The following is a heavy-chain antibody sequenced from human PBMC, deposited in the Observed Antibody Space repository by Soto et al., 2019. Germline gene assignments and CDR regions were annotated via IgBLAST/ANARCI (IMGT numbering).Heavy chain of an antibody. Sequence: ASVKVSCKASGYTFTSYGISWVRQAPGQGLEWMGWISAYNGNTNYAQKLQGRVTMTTDTSTSTAYMELRSLRSDDTAVYYCARASYYDSSGYYYVLDYWGQGTLVTVSS. J-gene: IGHJ4*02. V-gene: IGHV1-18*01. CDR3: ARASYYDSSGYYYVLDY. D-gene: IGHD3-22*01. CDR1: GYTFTSYG. CDR2: ISAYNGNT.